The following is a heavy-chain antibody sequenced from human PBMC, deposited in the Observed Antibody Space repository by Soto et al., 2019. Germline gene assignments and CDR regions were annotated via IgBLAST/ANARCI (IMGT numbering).Heavy chain of an antibody. J-gene: IGHJ3*01. D-gene: IGHD2-8*02. CDR1: GFTFSSLT. V-gene: IGHV3-21*01. Sequence: EVQLVESGGGLVRPGGSLRLSCAASGFTFSSLTLHWVRQAPGRGLEWVSYIDWNGNYIKYADSARGRFTTSRDTAKTSLYLQLNNLPSDETAVYFCDTVYWCDTRCHVGILQVWGQGTMVVVSS. CDR3: DTVYWCDTRCHVGILQV. CDR2: IDWNGNYI.